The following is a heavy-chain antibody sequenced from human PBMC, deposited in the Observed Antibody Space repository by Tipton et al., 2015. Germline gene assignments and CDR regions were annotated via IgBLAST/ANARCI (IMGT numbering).Heavy chain of an antibody. V-gene: IGHV4-31*03. Sequence: TLSLTCTVSGGSISSSGYYWSWIRQHPRKGLEWIGYIYYTGSTFYNPSLKSRAHISIESSKKQFSLKLNSVTAADTAVYYCAREVWYNDSTGYDYWGQGTLVTVSS. CDR3: AREVWYNDSTGYDY. CDR2: IYYTGST. CDR1: GGSISSSGYY. D-gene: IGHD3-22*01. J-gene: IGHJ4*02.